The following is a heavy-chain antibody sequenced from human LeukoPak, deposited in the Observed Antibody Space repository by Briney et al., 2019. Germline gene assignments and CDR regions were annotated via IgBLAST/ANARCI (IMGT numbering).Heavy chain of an antibody. D-gene: IGHD3-22*01. CDR2: ISGSGGST. J-gene: IGHJ4*02. CDR1: GFTFSSYA. CDR3: AKDPGGPNYYDSSGHDY. Sequence: GGSLRLSCAASGFTFSSYAMSWVRQAPGKGLEWVSAISGSGGSTYYADSVKGRFTISRDNSKNTLYLQMNSLRAGDTAVYYCAKDPGGPNYYDSSGHDYWGQGTLVTVSS. V-gene: IGHV3-23*01.